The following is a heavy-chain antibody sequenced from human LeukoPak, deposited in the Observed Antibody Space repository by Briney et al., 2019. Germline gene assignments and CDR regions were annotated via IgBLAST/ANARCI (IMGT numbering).Heavy chain of an antibody. V-gene: IGHV4-61*02. CDR2: IYTGGST. Sequence: NPSQTLSLTCTASGGSISSGSYYWSWIRQPAGKGLEWIGRIYTGGSTNYNPSLKSRVTISVDTSKNQFSLKLSSVTAADTAVYYCARTNWNDHGYYYYYYMDVWGKGTTVTVSS. CDR3: ARTNWNDHGYYYYYYMDV. J-gene: IGHJ6*03. D-gene: IGHD1-20*01. CDR1: GGSISSGSYY.